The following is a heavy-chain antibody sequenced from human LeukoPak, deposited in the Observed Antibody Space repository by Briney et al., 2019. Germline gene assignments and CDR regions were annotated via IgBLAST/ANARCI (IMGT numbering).Heavy chain of an antibody. J-gene: IGHJ3*02. CDR1: GGSISSSSYY. CDR2: IYTSGST. CDR3: ARELVPDAFDI. V-gene: IGHV4-61*02. Sequence: SETLSLTCTVSGGSISSSSYYWGWIRQPAGKGLEWIGRIYTSGSTNYNPSLKSRVTISVDTSKNQFSLKLSSVTAADTAVYYCARELVPDAFDIWGQGTMVTVSS. D-gene: IGHD6-13*01.